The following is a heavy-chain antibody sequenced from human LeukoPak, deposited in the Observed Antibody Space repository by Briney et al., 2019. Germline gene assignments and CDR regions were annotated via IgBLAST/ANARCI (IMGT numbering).Heavy chain of an antibody. V-gene: IGHV3-30*04. Sequence: GGSLRLSCAASGFTFSSYAMHWVRQAPGKGLEWVALISYDESNTFYADSVKGRFTISRDNSKNTLYLQMNSLRVEDTAVYYCARDGGGDYVFSYYFDYWGQGTLVTVSS. CDR2: ISYDESNT. CDR3: ARDGGGDYVFSYYFDY. J-gene: IGHJ4*02. D-gene: IGHD4-17*01. CDR1: GFTFSSYA.